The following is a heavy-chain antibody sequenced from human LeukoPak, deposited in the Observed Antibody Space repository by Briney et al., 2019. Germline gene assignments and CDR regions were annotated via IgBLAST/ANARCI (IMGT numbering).Heavy chain of an antibody. CDR2: INHSGST. CDR3: ARGRKGELPHCFDY. Sequence: SETLSLTCAVYGGSFSGYYWSWIRQPPGKGLEWIGEINHSGSTNYNPSLKSRVTISVDTSKNQFSLKLSSVTAADTAVYYCARGRKGELPHCFDYWGQGTLVTVSS. V-gene: IGHV4-34*01. CDR1: GGSFSGYY. J-gene: IGHJ4*02. D-gene: IGHD1-26*01.